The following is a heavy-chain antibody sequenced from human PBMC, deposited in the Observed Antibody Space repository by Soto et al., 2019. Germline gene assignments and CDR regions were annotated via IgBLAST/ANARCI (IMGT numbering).Heavy chain of an antibody. D-gene: IGHD4-4*01. CDR3: SRRSSNSIDV. CDR2: IYPGDSDT. V-gene: IGHV5-51*01. Sequence: GESLKISCEGSGYSFANYWIGWVRQMPGKGLEWMGVIYPGDSDTRYSPSFQGQVTISADKSISTAYLQWSILKASDTAMYYCSRRSSNSIDVWGQGTTVTVSS. CDR1: GYSFANYW. J-gene: IGHJ6*02.